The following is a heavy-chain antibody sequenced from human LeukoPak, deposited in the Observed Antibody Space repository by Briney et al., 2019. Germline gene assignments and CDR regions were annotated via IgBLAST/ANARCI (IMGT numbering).Heavy chain of an antibody. CDR1: GFTFDDYA. Sequence: PGGSLRLSCAASGFTFDDYAMHWVRQAPGKGLEWVSGISWNSGSIGYADSVKGRFTISRDNAKNSLYLQMNSLRAEDTALYYCAKDYGSGSFDYYYYYYMDVWAKGPRSPSP. V-gene: IGHV3-9*01. CDR2: ISWNSGSI. CDR3: AKDYGSGSFDYYYYYYMDV. D-gene: IGHD3-10*01. J-gene: IGHJ6*03.